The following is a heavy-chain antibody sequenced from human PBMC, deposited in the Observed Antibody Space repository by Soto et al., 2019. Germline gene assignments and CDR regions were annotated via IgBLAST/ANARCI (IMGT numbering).Heavy chain of an antibody. J-gene: IGHJ5*02. CDR2: ISAYNGNT. CDR1: GYTFTSYG. Sequence: ASVKVSCKASGYTFTSYGISWVRQAPGQGLEWMGWISAYNGNTNYAQKPQGRVTMTTDTSTSTAYMELRSLRSDDTAVYYCARKYMYYDFWSGYSPSGWFDPWGQGALVTVSS. D-gene: IGHD3-3*01. V-gene: IGHV1-18*04. CDR3: ARKYMYYDFWSGYSPSGWFDP.